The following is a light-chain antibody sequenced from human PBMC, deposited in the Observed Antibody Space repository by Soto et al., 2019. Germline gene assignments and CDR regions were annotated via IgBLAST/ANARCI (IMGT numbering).Light chain of an antibody. CDR2: AAS. J-gene: IGKJ3*01. Sequence: DIQITQSPSSLSASVGDRVNITCRASQSISSYLNWYQQKPGKAPKLLVYAASRLQSGVPSRFSGTGSGTDFTLTISSLQPEDFATYYCQQSFRNPFTFGPGNKLDIK. CDR3: QQSFRNPFT. V-gene: IGKV1-39*01. CDR1: QSISSY.